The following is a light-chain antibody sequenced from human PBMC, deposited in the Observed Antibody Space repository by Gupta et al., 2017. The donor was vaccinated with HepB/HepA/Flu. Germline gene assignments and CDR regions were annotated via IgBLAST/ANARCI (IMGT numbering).Light chain of an antibody. CDR3: MQALQTPRT. CDR1: QSLLHSNGYNY. V-gene: IGKV2-28*01. CDR2: LGF. Sequence: DIVMTQSPLSLPVTPGEPASISCRSSQSLLHSNGYNYLDWYLQKPGQSPQLLIYLGFNRASRVPDRFSGSGSGTDFTLKISRVEAEDVGVYYCMQALQTPRTFGGGTKVEIK. J-gene: IGKJ4*01.